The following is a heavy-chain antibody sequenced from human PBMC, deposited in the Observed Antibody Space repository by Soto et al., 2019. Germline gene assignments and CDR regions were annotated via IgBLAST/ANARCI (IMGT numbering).Heavy chain of an antibody. J-gene: IGHJ4*02. CDR2: INAGNGNT. CDR1: GYTFTSYA. D-gene: IGHD3-10*01. V-gene: IGHV1-3*01. Sequence: QVQLVQSGAEVKKPGASVKVSCKASGYTFTSYAMHWVRQAPGQRLEWMGWINAGNGNTKYSQKFQGRVTITSDTSASTANMELSSTRSEDTAVYYCARVRGSGRYYGYWGQGTLVTVSS. CDR3: ARVRGSGRYYGY.